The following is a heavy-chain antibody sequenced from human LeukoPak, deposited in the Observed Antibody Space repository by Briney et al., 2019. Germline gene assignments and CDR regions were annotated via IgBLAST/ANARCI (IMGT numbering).Heavy chain of an antibody. D-gene: IGHD5-18*01. V-gene: IGHV4-39*07. CDR3: ARDSPRGYSYGYEFVFDY. CDR1: GGSISSSSYY. Sequence: SETLSLTCTVSGGSISSSSYYWGWIRQPPGKGLEWIGSIYYSGSTYYNPSLKSRVTISVDTSKNQFSLKLSSVTAADTAVYYCARDSPRGYSYGYEFVFDYWGQGTLVTVSS. CDR2: IYYSGST. J-gene: IGHJ4*02.